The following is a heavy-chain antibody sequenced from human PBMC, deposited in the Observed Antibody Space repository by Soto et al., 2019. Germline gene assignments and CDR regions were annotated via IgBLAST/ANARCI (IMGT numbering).Heavy chain of an antibody. D-gene: IGHD3-16*01. CDR3: ARMRPRNMIGATSDYGMDV. CDR1: GYRFTSYW. J-gene: IGHJ6*02. Sequence: PGESLKISCKGSGYRFTSYWIGWVRQMPGKGLEWMGIIYPGDSDTRYSPSFQGQVTISADKSISTAYLQWSSLKASDTAIYYCARMRPRNMIGATSDYGMDVWGQGTTVTVSS. CDR2: IYPGDSDT. V-gene: IGHV5-51*01.